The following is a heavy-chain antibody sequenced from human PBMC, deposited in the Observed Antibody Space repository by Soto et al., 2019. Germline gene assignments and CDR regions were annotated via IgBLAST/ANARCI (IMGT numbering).Heavy chain of an antibody. CDR3: ARQGDDYGDEGEGT. D-gene: IGHD4-17*01. CDR1: GGSISSSSYY. CDR2: IYYSGST. Sequence: QLQLQESGPGLVKPSETLSLTCTVSGGSISSSSYYWGWIRQPPGKGLEWIGSIYYSGSTYYNPSLKSRVTISVDTSKNQFSLKMSSVTAADTAVYYCARQGDDYGDEGEGTWGQGTLVTVSS. J-gene: IGHJ4*02. V-gene: IGHV4-39*01.